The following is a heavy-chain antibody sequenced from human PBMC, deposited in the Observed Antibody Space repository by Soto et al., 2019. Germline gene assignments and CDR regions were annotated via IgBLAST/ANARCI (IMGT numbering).Heavy chain of an antibody. J-gene: IGHJ4*02. D-gene: IGHD3-9*01. CDR2: INAGNGNT. CDR1: GYTFTSYA. CDR3: ARNLMDYDILTGYNMAYYFDY. Sequence: ASVTVSCKASGYTFTSYAMHWVRQAPGQRLEWMGWINAGNGNTKYSQKFQGRVTITRDTSASTAYMELSSLRSEDTAVYYCARNLMDYDILTGYNMAYYFDYWGQGTLVTVSS. V-gene: IGHV1-3*01.